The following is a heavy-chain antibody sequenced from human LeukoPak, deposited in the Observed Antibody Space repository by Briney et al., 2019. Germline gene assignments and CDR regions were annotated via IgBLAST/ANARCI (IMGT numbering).Heavy chain of an antibody. CDR2: MYYSGST. D-gene: IGHD5-12*01. CDR1: GGSIRSSSYY. Sequence: PSETLSLTCTVSGGSIRSSSYYWGWIRQPPGEGLEWIGSMYYSGSTYYNPSLKSRVTISVDTSKNQFSLKLSSVTAADTAVYYCARDRGMEGFSGYDSPREDYWGQGTLVTVSS. J-gene: IGHJ4*02. V-gene: IGHV4-39*07. CDR3: ARDRGMEGFSGYDSPREDY.